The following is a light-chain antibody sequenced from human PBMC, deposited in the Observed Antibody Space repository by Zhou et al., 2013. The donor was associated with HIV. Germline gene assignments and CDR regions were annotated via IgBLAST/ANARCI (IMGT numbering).Light chain of an antibody. CDR2: AAS. V-gene: IGKV1-NL1*01. CDR1: QGISNS. CDR3: QQYYSFPYT. J-gene: IGKJ2*01. Sequence: DIQMTQSPSSLSASVGDRVTITCRASQGISNSLAWFQQTPGKAPNLLVYAASTLQSGVPSRFSGSKSGTDYTLTISSLQPEDSATYYCQQYYSFPYTFGPGDRSWRIK.